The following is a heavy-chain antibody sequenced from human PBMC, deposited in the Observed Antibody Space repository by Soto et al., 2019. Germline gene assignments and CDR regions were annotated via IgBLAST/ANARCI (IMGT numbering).Heavy chain of an antibody. Sequence: PGGSLRLSCAASGFTFSSYAMSWVRQAPGKGLEWVSAISGSGISTYYADSVKGRFTISRDNSKNTLYLQMNSLRAEDAAVYYCAKDRRAVRYFDWLLRDFDYWGQGTLVTVSS. D-gene: IGHD3-9*01. J-gene: IGHJ4*02. V-gene: IGHV3-23*01. CDR2: ISGSGIST. CDR1: GFTFSSYA. CDR3: AKDRRAVRYFDWLLRDFDY.